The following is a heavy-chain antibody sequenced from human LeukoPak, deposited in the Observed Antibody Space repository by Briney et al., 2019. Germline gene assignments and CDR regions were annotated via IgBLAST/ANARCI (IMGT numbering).Heavy chain of an antibody. D-gene: IGHD4-23*01. CDR3: ASAGHDYSGDFFDY. Sequence: PGGSLRLSCVASGFTFSSYAMSWVRQAPGKGLEWVSGISDGGNITYYADSVKGRFTISRDNAKNTLYLQMNSLRAEDTAVYYCASAGHDYSGDFFDYWGQGTLVTVSS. CDR1: GFTFSSYA. CDR2: ISDGGNIT. V-gene: IGHV3-23*01. J-gene: IGHJ4*02.